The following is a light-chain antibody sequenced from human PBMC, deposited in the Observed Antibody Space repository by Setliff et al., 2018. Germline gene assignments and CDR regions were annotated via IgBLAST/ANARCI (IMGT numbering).Light chain of an antibody. CDR3: CSYAGISTFGV. CDR1: SSDVGAYNF. CDR2: DVS. J-gene: IGLJ1*01. Sequence: QSALPQPASVSGSPGQSITISCTGTSSDVGAYNFVSWYQQHPGKAPKLIIYDVSKRPSGLSNRFSGSKSDNTASLTISGLQADDEADYYCCSYAGISTFGVFGTGTKV. V-gene: IGLV2-23*02.